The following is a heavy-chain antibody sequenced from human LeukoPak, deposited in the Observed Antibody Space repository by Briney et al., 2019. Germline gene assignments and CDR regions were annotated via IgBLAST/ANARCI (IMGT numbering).Heavy chain of an antibody. CDR3: ARAGGATLTWFDP. Sequence: SVKVSCKASGGTFSSCTISWVRQAPGQGLEWMGRIIPILGIANYAQKFQGRVTITADKSTSTAYMELSSLRSEDTAVYYCARAGGATLTWFDPWGQGILVTVSS. J-gene: IGHJ5*02. CDR1: GGTFSSCT. CDR2: IIPILGIA. V-gene: IGHV1-69*02. D-gene: IGHD1-26*01.